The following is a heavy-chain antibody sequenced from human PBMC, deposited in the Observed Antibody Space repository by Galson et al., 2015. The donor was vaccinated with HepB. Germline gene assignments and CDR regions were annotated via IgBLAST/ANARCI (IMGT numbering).Heavy chain of an antibody. Sequence: SVKVSCKASGGTFSSYALSWVRQAPGQGLEWMGGIIPIFDVAKYAQEFQGRVTITADESTSTAYMELSSLRSEDTAVYYCARGPYYYYYYGMDVWGQGTTVTVSS. CDR1: GGTFSSYA. CDR2: IIPIFDVA. J-gene: IGHJ6*02. V-gene: IGHV1-69*13. CDR3: ARGPYYYYYYGMDV.